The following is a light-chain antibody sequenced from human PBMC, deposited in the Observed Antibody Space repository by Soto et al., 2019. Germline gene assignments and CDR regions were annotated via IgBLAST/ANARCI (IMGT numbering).Light chain of an antibody. CDR3: HQYNNWPWT. J-gene: IGKJ5*01. V-gene: IGKV3-15*01. CDR2: AAS. CDR1: QRVSSH. Sequence: ETVMTPSPVTLSVSPGDTANLSCRASQRVSSHLAWYQQKPGQAPRLLIYAASTRATGIPVRFSGSGSETEFTLTIRSLQSEDFALYYCHQYNNWPWTFGQGTRLEIK.